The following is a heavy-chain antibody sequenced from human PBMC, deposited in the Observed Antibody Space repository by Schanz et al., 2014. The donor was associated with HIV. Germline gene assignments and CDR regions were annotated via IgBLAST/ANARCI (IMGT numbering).Heavy chain of an antibody. CDR3: AKVKRFYFDNSGRLDY. Sequence: QVQLVESGGGVVQPGRSLRLSCAASGFTFSSYGMHWVRQAPGKGLEWGAVISYDGSNKYYADSVKGRFTISRDNSKNTLYVQMNSLRPEDTAVYYCAKVKRFYFDNSGRLDYWGQGTLVIVSS. CDR1: GFTFSSYG. V-gene: IGHV3-30*18. D-gene: IGHD3-22*01. CDR2: ISYDGSNK. J-gene: IGHJ4*02.